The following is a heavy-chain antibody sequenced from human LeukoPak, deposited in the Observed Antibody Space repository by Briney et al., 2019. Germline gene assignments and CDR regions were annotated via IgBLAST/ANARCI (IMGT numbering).Heavy chain of an antibody. V-gene: IGHV4-61*02. J-gene: IGHJ4*02. CDR1: GGSITTGSYY. Sequence: SQTLSLTCTVSGGSITTGSYYWSWIRQPAGKGLEFIGRIYASGITNYSPSLKSRVTMSVDTSKNQFSLNLSSVTAADTAVYYCARNYSGWYGIDYWGQGTLVTVSS. CDR3: ARNYSGWYGIDY. CDR2: IYASGIT. D-gene: IGHD6-19*01.